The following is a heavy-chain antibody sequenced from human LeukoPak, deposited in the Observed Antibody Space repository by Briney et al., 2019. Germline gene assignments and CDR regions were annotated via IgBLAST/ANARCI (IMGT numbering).Heavy chain of an antibody. CDR1: GYTLTELS. Sequence: ASVKVSCKVSGYTLTELSMHWVRQAPGKGLEWMGGFDPEDGETIYAQKFQGRVTMTEDTSTDTAYMELSSLRSEDTAVYYCATALSPPEGSGWYHYDYWGQGTLVTVSS. J-gene: IGHJ4*02. CDR2: FDPEDGET. CDR3: ATALSPPEGSGWYHYDY. D-gene: IGHD6-19*01. V-gene: IGHV1-24*01.